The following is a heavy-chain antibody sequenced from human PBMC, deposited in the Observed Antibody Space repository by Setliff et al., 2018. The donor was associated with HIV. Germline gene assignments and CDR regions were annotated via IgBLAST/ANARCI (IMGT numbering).Heavy chain of an antibody. Sequence: SETLSLTCAVYGGSFSEYYWSWIRQPPGKGLEWMGEINHRGSTNCNPSLKSRVTISVDTSKNQFSLRLSSVTAADTAIYYCARQFRYPGIAVAGIDYWGQGTLVTVSS. V-gene: IGHV4-34*01. CDR1: GGSFSEYY. D-gene: IGHD6-19*01. CDR2: INHRGST. J-gene: IGHJ4*02. CDR3: ARQFRYPGIAVAGIDY.